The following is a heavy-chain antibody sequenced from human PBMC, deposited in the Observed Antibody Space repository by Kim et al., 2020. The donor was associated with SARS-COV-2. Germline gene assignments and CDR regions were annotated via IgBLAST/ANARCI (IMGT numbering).Heavy chain of an antibody. CDR2: IYYSGST. V-gene: IGHV4-31*03. CDR3: ARTLYDSSAPDAFDI. Sequence: SETLSLICTVSGGSISSGGYYWSWIRQHPGKGLEWIGYIYYSGSTYYNPSLKSRVTISVDTSKNQFSLKLSSVTAADTAVYYCARTLYDSSAPDAFDIWGQGTMVTVSS. J-gene: IGHJ3*02. CDR1: GGSISSGGYY. D-gene: IGHD3-22*01.